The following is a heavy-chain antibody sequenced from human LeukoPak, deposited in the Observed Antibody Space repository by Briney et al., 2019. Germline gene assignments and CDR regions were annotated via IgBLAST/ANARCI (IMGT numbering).Heavy chain of an antibody. CDR1: GGSISSYY. V-gene: IGHV4-34*01. D-gene: IGHD3-10*01. CDR2: INHSGST. Sequence: SETLSLTCTVSGGSISSYYWSWIRQPPGKGLEWIGEINHSGSTNYNPSLKSRVTISVDTSKNQFSLKLSSVTAADTAVYYCARATNVWFGELLLRDYYYYGMDVWGQGTTVTVSS. CDR3: ARATNVWFGELLLRDYYYYGMDV. J-gene: IGHJ6*02.